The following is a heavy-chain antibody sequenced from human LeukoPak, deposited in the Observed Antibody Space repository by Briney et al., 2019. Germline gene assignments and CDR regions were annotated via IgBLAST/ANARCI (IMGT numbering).Heavy chain of an antibody. V-gene: IGHV4-34*01. CDR1: GGSFSGYY. Sequence: PSETLSLTCAVYGGSFSGYYWSWIRQPPRKGLEWIGEVNHSGSTNYNPSLKSRVTISLDTSKNQFSLRLSSVTAADTAVYYCARGRGRRDYWGQGTLVSVSS. J-gene: IGHJ4*02. D-gene: IGHD3-10*01. CDR2: VNHSGST. CDR3: ARGRGRRDY.